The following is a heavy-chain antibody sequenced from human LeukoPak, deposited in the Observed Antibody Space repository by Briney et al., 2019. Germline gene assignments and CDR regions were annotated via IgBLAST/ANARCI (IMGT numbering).Heavy chain of an antibody. CDR1: GFTFSSYA. J-gene: IGHJ1*01. D-gene: IGHD3-22*01. CDR2: ISGSGGRT. CDR3: AKDGSYDSGVSGYVEYFQH. V-gene: IGHV3-23*01. Sequence: PGGSLRLSCAASGFTFSSYAMSWVRQAPGKGLEWVSGISGSGGRTYYADSVKGRVTISRDNSKNTLYLQMNSLRAEDTAVYYCAKDGSYDSGVSGYVEYFQHWGQGTLSPSPQ.